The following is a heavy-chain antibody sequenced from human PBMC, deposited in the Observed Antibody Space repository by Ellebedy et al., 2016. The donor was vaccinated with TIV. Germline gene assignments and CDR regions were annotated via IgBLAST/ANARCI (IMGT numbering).Heavy chain of an antibody. Sequence: GESLKISCAVSGFPFSRYGMHWVRQVPGKGLEWLTFISFDGSKKDYADAVKGRFTISRDNSKDTLFLQLNSLRPEDAAVYYCAKDGTRDSGYNGMLVYWGQGTLVTVSS. D-gene: IGHD3-22*01. CDR3: AKDGTRDSGYNGMLVY. V-gene: IGHV3-30*18. CDR2: ISFDGSKK. J-gene: IGHJ4*02. CDR1: GFPFSRYG.